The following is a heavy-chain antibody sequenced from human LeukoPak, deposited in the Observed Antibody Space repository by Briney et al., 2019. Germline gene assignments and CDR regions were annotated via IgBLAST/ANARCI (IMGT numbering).Heavy chain of an antibody. D-gene: IGHD4-17*01. V-gene: IGHV4-34*01. CDR3: ARATTSSSDAFDI. CDR1: GGSFSGYY. J-gene: IGHJ3*02. CDR2: INHSGST. Sequence: SETLSLTCAVYGGSFSGYYWSWIRQPPGKGLEWIGEINHSGSTNYNPSLKSRVTISVDTSKNQFSLKLTSVTAADTAVYYCARATTSSSDAFDIWGQGSMATVSS.